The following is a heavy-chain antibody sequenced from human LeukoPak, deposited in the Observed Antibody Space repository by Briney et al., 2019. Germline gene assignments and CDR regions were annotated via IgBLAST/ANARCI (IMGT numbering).Heavy chain of an antibody. CDR1: GFTFSSYA. J-gene: IGHJ4*02. V-gene: IGHV3-23*01. CDR3: AKDKYSPVRSMSVAAYYFDF. D-gene: IGHD6-13*01. CDR2: ISGSGSST. Sequence: GGSLRLSCAASGFTFSSYAMSWVRQAQGEGLQWVAGISGSGSSTYYADSVRGRFTISRHNSKHTMYLQMNSARAEGTAVYHCAKDKYSPVRSMSVAAYYFDFWGPGTLVTVSS.